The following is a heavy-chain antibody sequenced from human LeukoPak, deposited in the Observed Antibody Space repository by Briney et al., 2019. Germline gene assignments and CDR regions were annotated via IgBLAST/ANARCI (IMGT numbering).Heavy chain of an antibody. CDR1: GLTFSYYN. Sequence: TGGSLRLSCAASGLTFSYYNMNWVCQAPGKGLEWVSFISSGSTYIYYADSMKGRFTISRDNAKNSLYLQMNSLRAEDTAVYYCARDKRYSGYELAIHDAFDIWGQGTMVTVSS. J-gene: IGHJ3*02. D-gene: IGHD5-12*01. CDR2: ISSGSTYI. CDR3: ARDKRYSGYELAIHDAFDI. V-gene: IGHV3-21*01.